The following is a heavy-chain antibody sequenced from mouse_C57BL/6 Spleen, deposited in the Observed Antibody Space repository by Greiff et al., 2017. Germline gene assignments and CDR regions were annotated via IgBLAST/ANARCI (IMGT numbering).Heavy chain of an antibody. J-gene: IGHJ4*01. Sequence: DVMLVESGGGLVQPGGSLSLSCAASGFTFTDYYMSWVRQPPGKALEWLGFIRNKANGYTTEYSASVKGRFTISRDNSQSILYLQMSALRAEDSATYYCARYNDYGAMDYWGQGTSVTVSS. CDR3: ARYNDYGAMDY. D-gene: IGHD2-4*01. V-gene: IGHV7-3*01. CDR1: GFTFTDYY. CDR2: IRNKANGYTT.